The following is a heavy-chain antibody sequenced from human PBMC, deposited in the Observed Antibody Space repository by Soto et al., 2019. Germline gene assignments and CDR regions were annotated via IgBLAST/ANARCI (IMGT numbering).Heavy chain of an antibody. J-gene: IGHJ4*02. CDR3: ARWGIGGGPDSSSSSY. D-gene: IGHD6-6*01. Sequence: QVQLQQWGAGLLKPSETLSLTCAVYGGSFSGYYWSWIRQPPGKGLEWIGEINHSGSTNYNPSLKSRVTISVDTSKNQFSLRLSSVTAADTAVYYCARWGIGGGPDSSSSSYWGQGTLVTVSS. CDR1: GGSFSGYY. CDR2: INHSGST. V-gene: IGHV4-34*01.